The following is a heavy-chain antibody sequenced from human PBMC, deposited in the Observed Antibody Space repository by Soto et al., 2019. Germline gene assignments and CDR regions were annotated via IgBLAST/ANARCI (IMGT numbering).Heavy chain of an antibody. V-gene: IGHV3-74*01. CDR1: GFTFDNHW. CDR2: ITNGGSAT. CDR3: TRGFAGMTYFEF. D-gene: IGHD1-26*01. Sequence: EVQLVESGGGLVQPGGSLRLSCAASGFTFDNHWMHWVRQAPGKGLEWVSRITNGGSATDYAGSVRGRFTISRDNPKNTVLLQMNSLRTDDTAVYYCTRGFAGMTYFEFWGQGTLVTVSS. J-gene: IGHJ4*02.